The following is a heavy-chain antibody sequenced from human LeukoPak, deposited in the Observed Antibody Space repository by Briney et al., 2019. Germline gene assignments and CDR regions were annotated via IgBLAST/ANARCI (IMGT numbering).Heavy chain of an antibody. CDR2: INHSGST. CDR1: GGSFSGYY. CDR3: ARGRGGYSYGFHWFDP. J-gene: IGHJ5*02. Sequence: PSETLSLTCAVYGGSFSGYYWSWIRQPPGKGLEWIGEINHSGSTNYNPSLKSRVTISVDTSKNQFSLKLSSVTAADTAVYYCARGRGGYSYGFHWFDPWGQGTLVTVSP. D-gene: IGHD5-18*01. V-gene: IGHV4-34*01.